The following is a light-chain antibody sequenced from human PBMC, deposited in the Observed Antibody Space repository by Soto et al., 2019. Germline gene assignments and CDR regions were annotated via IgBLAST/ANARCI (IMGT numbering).Light chain of an antibody. J-gene: IGLJ3*02. CDR2: EVT. Sequence: QSALTQPPSASGSPGQSVTISCTGTSSDVGGYNYVSWYQQYPGRAPKLMIYEVTTRPSGVPDRFSGSKAGNTASLTVSGLQAEDAADYYCSSYAASNNFYFVFGGGTKVTVL. V-gene: IGLV2-8*01. CDR1: SSDVGGYNY. CDR3: SSYAASNNFYFV.